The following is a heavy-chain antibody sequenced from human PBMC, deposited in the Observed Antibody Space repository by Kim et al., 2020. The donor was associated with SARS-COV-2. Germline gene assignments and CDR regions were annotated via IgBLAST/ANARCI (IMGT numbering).Heavy chain of an antibody. D-gene: IGHD3-3*02. Sequence: NNDQQFRRRVPITADASTSTAYMELSSLRSEDTAVYYCASHFWSGSIDYWGQGTLVTVSS. J-gene: IGHJ4*02. V-gene: IGHV1-69*01. CDR3: ASHFWSGSIDY.